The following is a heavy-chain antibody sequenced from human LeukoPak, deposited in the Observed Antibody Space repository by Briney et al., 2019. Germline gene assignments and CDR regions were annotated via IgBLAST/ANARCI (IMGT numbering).Heavy chain of an antibody. CDR3: ARDPGYGVGTTVTSDAFDI. J-gene: IGHJ3*02. CDR1: GGSISSGDYY. V-gene: IGHV4-30-4*01. CDR2: IYYSGST. D-gene: IGHD4-17*01. Sequence: SQTLSLTCTVSGGSISSGDYYWSWIRQPPGKGLEWIGYIYYSGSTYYNPSLKSRVTISVDTSKNQFSLKLSSVTAADTAVYYCARDPGYGVGTTVTSDAFDIRGQGTMVTVSS.